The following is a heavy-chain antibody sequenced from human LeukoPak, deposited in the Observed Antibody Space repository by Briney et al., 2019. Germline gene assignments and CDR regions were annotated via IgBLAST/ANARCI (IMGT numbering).Heavy chain of an antibody. CDR1: GYTFTSYD. V-gene: IGHV1-8*01. CDR2: MNPNSGNT. J-gene: IGHJ6*03. D-gene: IGHD2-8*02. Sequence: ASVKVSCKASGYTFTSYDINWVRQATGQGLEWMGWMNPNSGNTGYAQKFQGRVTMTRNTSISTAYMELSSLRSEDTAVYYCARVSVVYAYYYYYMDVWGKGTTVTVSS. CDR3: ARVSVVYAYYYYYMDV.